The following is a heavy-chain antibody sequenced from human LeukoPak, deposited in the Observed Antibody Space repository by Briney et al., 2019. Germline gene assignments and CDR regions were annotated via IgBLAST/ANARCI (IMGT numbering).Heavy chain of an antibody. J-gene: IGHJ4*02. CDR3: ARGTGEGYTYGRYYFDY. D-gene: IGHD5-18*01. V-gene: IGHV1-2*02. CDR1: RYTFTGYY. Sequence: ASVKVSCKASRYTFTGYYMHWVRQAPGQGLEWMGWINPNSGGTDYQGRVTMTRDTSISTADMELSRLRSDDTAVYYCARGTGEGYTYGRYYFDYWGQGTLVTVSS. CDR2: INPNSGGT.